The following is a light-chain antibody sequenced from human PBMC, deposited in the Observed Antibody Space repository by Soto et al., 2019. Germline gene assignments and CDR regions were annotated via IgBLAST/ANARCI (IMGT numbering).Light chain of an antibody. CDR3: SSYTSSSTYV. CDR1: SSDVGGYNY. V-gene: IGLV2-14*01. CDR2: EVI. J-gene: IGLJ1*01. Sequence: QSVLTQPSSGSGSPAQSITISCTGTSSDVGGYNYVSWYQQHPGKAPKRMIYEVINRPSGVSNRFSGSKAGNTASLPISGLQAEDEADYYCSSYTSSSTYVFGTGTKVTVL.